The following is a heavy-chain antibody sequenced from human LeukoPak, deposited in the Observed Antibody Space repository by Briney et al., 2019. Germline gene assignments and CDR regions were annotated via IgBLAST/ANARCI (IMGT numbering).Heavy chain of an antibody. CDR1: GGSIGSYY. CDR3: ARDRVCIAVAGTAQVYYYMDV. J-gene: IGHJ6*03. D-gene: IGHD6-19*01. CDR2: IYTSGST. V-gene: IGHV4-4*07. Sequence: PSETLSLTCTVSGGSIGSYYWSWIRQPAGKGLEWIGRIYTSGSTNYNPSLKSRVTMSVDTSKNQFSLKLSSVTAADTAVYYCARDRVCIAVAGTAQVYYYMDVWGKGTTVTVSS.